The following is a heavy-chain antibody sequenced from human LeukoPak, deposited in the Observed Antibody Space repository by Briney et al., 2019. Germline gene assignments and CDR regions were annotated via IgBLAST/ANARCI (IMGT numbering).Heavy chain of an antibody. CDR1: GFTFSSYS. CDR2: ISSSSSYI. V-gene: IGHV3-21*01. J-gene: IGHJ1*01. CDR3: ARDHWEPYFFQH. D-gene: IGHD1-26*01. Sequence: TGGSLRLSCAASGFTFSSYSMNWVRQAPGKGLEWVSSISSSSSYIYYADSVKGRFTISRDNAKNSLYLQMNSLRAEDTAVYYCARDHWEPYFFQHWGQGTLVTVSS.